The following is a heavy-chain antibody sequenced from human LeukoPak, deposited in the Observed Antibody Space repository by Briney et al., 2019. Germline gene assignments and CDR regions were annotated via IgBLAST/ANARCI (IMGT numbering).Heavy chain of an antibody. CDR2: ISSSSSYI. D-gene: IGHD2-2*01. Sequence: PGGSLRLSCAASGFTFSSYSMNWVRQAPGKGLEWVSSISSSSSYIYYADSVKGRFTISRDNAKNSLYLQMNSLRAEDTAVNYCARGRYIVVVPDGSHFDYWGQGTLVTVSS. CDR1: GFTFSSYS. J-gene: IGHJ4*02. CDR3: ARGRYIVVVPDGSHFDY. V-gene: IGHV3-21*01.